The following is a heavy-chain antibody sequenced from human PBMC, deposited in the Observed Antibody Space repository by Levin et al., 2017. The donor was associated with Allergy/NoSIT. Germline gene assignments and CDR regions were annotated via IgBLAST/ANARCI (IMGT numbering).Heavy chain of an antibody. CDR3: ARDRSSGDDSLDY. Sequence: SCAASGFTFSIYGMHWVRQAPGKGLEWVTLIWYDGSEKYYADSVEGRFTISRDNSKNALYLQMNSLRVEDTAIYYCARDRSSGDDSLDYWGQGTLVTVSP. V-gene: IGHV3-33*01. J-gene: IGHJ4*02. D-gene: IGHD5-12*01. CDR2: IWYDGSEK. CDR1: GFTFSIYG.